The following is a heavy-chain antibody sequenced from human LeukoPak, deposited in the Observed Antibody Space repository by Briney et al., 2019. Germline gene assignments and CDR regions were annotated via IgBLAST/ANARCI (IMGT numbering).Heavy chain of an antibody. D-gene: IGHD3-3*01. CDR3: GRDALGGYFSYYYMDV. Sequence: SETLSLTCSVSGGPITSHYWSWIRQSPVEGLEWIGDISNSGSTSNNPSLKSRVTISIDTSKSQFSLKLSSVTAADTAVYYCGRDALGGYFSYYYMDVWGKGTTVTVPS. CDR2: ISNSGST. CDR1: GGPITSHY. V-gene: IGHV4-59*11. J-gene: IGHJ6*03.